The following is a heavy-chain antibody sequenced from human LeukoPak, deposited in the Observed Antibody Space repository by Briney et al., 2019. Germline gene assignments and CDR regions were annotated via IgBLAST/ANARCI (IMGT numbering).Heavy chain of an antibody. D-gene: IGHD6-13*01. CDR3: AGGSIAAAGTLDY. J-gene: IGHJ4*02. CDR1: GFSFSSYA. Sequence: PGGSLRLSCAASGFSFSSYAMSWVRQAPGKGLEWVSATSGSGGSTYYADSVKGRFTISRDNAKNSLYLQMNSLRAEDTAVYYCAGGSIAAAGTLDYWGQGTLVTVSS. CDR2: TSGSGGST. V-gene: IGHV3-23*01.